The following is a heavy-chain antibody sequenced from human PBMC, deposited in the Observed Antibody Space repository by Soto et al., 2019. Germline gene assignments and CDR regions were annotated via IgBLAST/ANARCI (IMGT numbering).Heavy chain of an antibody. CDR2: MNPNSGNT. D-gene: IGHD2-2*01. CDR3: ARKVDRRLVVPAASRRKDYYYYYMDV. CDR1: GYTFTSYD. J-gene: IGHJ6*03. V-gene: IGHV1-8*01. Sequence: ASVKVSCKASGYTFTSYDINWVRQATGQGLEWMGWMNPNSGNTGYAQKFQGRVTMTRNTSISTAYMELSSLRSEDTAVYYCARKVDRRLVVPAASRRKDYYYYYMDVWGKGTTVTVSS.